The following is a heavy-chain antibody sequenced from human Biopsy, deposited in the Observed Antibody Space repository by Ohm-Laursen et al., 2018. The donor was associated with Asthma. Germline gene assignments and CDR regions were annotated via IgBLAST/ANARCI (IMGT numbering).Heavy chain of an antibody. CDR3: ARSTIVADGSDAFDI. V-gene: IGHV1-46*01. D-gene: IGHD3-22*01. Sequence: SVKVSCKASGYTFTSYYMHWVRQAPGHGLEWMGMINPFGGSSNFAQKFQGRLTMTRDTSTRTVYMELSSLRSEDTAVYYCARSTIVADGSDAFDIWGQGTMVTVSS. CDR2: INPFGGSS. J-gene: IGHJ3*02. CDR1: GYTFTSYY.